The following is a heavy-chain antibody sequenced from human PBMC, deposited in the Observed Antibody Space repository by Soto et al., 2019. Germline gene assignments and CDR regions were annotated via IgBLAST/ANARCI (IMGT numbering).Heavy chain of an antibody. CDR3: ARQRWFDY. V-gene: IGHV4-59*08. J-gene: IGHJ4*02. CDR1: GGSINNYY. Sequence: QVQLQESGPGLVKPSETLSLTCTVSGGSINNYYWTWIRQPPGKGLEWIGYIYYSGSTSYNPSLXSXVXXSLDPSTNQFSLRLSSVTAADTAVYYCARQRWFDYWGQGTLVTVSS. CDR2: IYYSGST.